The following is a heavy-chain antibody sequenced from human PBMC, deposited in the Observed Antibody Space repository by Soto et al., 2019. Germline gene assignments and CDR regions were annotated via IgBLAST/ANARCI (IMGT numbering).Heavy chain of an antibody. D-gene: IGHD1-26*01. J-gene: IGHJ3*02. CDR2: INAGNGNT. V-gene: IGHV1-3*01. CDR1: GYTFTSYA. Sequence: GASVKVSCKASGYTFTSYAMHWVRQAPGQRLEWMGWINAGNGNTKYSQKFQGRVTITRDTSASTAYMELSSLRSEDTAVYYCARSVGAKFQAFDIWGQGTMVTVSS. CDR3: ARSVGAKFQAFDI.